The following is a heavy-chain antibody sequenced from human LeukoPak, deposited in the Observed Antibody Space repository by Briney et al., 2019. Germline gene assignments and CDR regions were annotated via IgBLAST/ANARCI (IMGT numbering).Heavy chain of an antibody. V-gene: IGHV3-66*01. Sequence: PGGSLRLSCAASGFTVSSNYMSWVRQAPGKGLEWVSVIYSGGSTYYADSVKGRFTISRDNSKNTLYLQMNSRRAEDTAVYYCAKGDQGYSHGYSDYWGQGTLVTVSS. J-gene: IGHJ4*02. D-gene: IGHD5-18*01. CDR2: IYSGGST. CDR3: AKGDQGYSHGYSDY. CDR1: GFTVSSNY.